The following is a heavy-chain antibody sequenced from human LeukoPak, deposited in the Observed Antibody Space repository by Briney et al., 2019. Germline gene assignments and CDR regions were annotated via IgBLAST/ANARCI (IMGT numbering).Heavy chain of an antibody. V-gene: IGHV4-61*01. D-gene: IGHD3-22*01. CDR2: IYYSGST. J-gene: IGHJ4*02. Sequence: SETLSLTCTVSGGSVSSGSYYWSWIRQPPGKGLEWIGYIYYSGSTNYNPSLKSRVTISVDTSKNQFSLKLSSVTAADTAVYYCARDTLEYYDSSGFRDWGQGTLVTVSS. CDR3: ARDTLEYYDSSGFRD. CDR1: GGSVSSGSYY.